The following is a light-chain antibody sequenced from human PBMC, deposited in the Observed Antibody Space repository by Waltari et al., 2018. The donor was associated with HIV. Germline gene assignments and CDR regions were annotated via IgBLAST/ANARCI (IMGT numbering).Light chain of an antibody. CDR1: QDISKY. V-gene: IGKV1-33*01. CDR2: DAS. Sequence: DIQMTPSPSSLSASIGDRVIITCQASQDISKYLNWYQQKPGKAPQLLIYDASNLDTGVPSRFNGSGSGTDFTFTILSLQPEDIATYYCQQYNDFPTFGGGTKVDMK. J-gene: IGKJ4*01. CDR3: QQYNDFPT.